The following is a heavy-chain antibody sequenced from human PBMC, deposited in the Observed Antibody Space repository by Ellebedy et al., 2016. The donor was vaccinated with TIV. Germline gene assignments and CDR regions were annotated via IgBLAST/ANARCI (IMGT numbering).Heavy chain of an antibody. D-gene: IGHD4-23*01. J-gene: IGHJ5*02. CDR3: AREVEYGGNSDWFDP. V-gene: IGHV4-31*03. CDR1: GGSISSGGYY. Sequence: SETLSLXCTVSGGSISSGGYYWSWIRQHPGKGLEWIGYIYYSGGTYYNPSLKSRVTISVDTSKNQFSLKLSSVTAADTAVYYCAREVEYGGNSDWFDPWGQGTLVTVSS. CDR2: IYYSGGT.